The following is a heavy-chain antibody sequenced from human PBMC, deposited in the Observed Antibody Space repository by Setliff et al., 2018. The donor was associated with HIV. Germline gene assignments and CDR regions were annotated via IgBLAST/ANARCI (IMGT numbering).Heavy chain of an antibody. CDR1: GFTFSRYW. V-gene: IGHV3-23*01. D-gene: IGHD2-15*01. CDR2: ISGSGGST. Sequence: GGSLRLSCAASGFTFSRYWMHWVRQAPGKGLEWVSAISGSGGSTYYADSVKGRFTISRDNSKNTLYLQMNSLRAEDTAVYYCAKTLPTLYPPHDYYFAMDVWGQGTTVTVSS. J-gene: IGHJ6*02. CDR3: AKTLPTLYPPHDYYFAMDV.